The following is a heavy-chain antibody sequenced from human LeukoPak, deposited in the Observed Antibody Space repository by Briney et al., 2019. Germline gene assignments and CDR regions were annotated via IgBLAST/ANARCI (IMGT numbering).Heavy chain of an antibody. D-gene: IGHD3-10*01. CDR2: INAGNGNT. J-gene: IGHJ5*02. CDR1: GYTFTSYA. V-gene: IGHV1-3*01. CDR3: ARDVWYMGSSKYNWFDP. Sequence: ASVKVSCKASGYTFTSYAMHWVRQAPGQRLEWMGWINAGNGNTKYSQKFQGRVTITRDTSASTAYMELSSLRSEDTAVYYCARDVWYMGSSKYNWFDPWGQGTLVTVSS.